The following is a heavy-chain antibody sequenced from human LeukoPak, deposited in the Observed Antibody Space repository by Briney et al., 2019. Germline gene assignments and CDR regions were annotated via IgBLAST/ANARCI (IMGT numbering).Heavy chain of an antibody. CDR3: ARGRWELDC. CDR2: ISSSSSTI. CDR1: GFTFSSYS. Sequence: GGSLRLSCAAFGFTFSSYSMNWVRQAPGKGLEWVSYISSSSSTIYYADSVKGRFTISRDNAKNSLYLQMNSLRAEDTAVYYCARGRWELDCWGQGTLVTVSS. J-gene: IGHJ4*02. V-gene: IGHV3-48*01. D-gene: IGHD1-26*01.